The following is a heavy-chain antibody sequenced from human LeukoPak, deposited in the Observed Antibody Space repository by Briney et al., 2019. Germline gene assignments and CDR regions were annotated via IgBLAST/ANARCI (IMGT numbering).Heavy chain of an antibody. D-gene: IGHD5-12*01. CDR1: GFTFDDYG. J-gene: IGHJ5*02. V-gene: IGHV3-48*03. CDR3: ARLLVATPGVDP. Sequence: GGSLRLSCAASGFTFDDYGMSWVRQAPGKGLEWVADISSSGTTIYYADSVKGRFTISRDNAKNSLYLQMNSLRAEDTAVYYCARLLVATPGVDPWGQGTLVTVSS. CDR2: ISSSGTTI.